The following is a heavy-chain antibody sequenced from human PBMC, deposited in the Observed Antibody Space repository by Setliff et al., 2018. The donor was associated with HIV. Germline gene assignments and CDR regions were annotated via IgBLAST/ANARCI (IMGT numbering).Heavy chain of an antibody. V-gene: IGHV1-8*02. CDR2: MNPNSGNT. CDR1: GYTFTSYD. CDR3: ARGRRIAVAGTGRKSYYFDY. Sequence: ASVKVSCKASGYTFTSYDINWVRQATGQGLEWMGWMNPNSGNTGYAQKFQGRVTMTRNTSISTAYMELSSLRSEDTAVYYCARGRRIAVAGTGRKSYYFDYWGQGTLVTVSS. J-gene: IGHJ4*02. D-gene: IGHD6-19*01.